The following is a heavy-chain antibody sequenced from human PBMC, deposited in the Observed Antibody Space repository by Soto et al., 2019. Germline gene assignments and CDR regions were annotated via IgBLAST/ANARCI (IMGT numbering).Heavy chain of an antibody. J-gene: IGHJ4*02. CDR3: AHRMAPRIFAC. Sequence: QITLKEAGPTLVKPTQTLTLTCSFSGFSLITSGVGVGWIRQPPGKALEWLALIYWDDDKGYSTSLKSRVTITKDTTKNQVVLTMTNMDRADTDTYYCAHRMAPRIFACWGRGSLVTVSS. V-gene: IGHV2-5*02. CDR1: GFSLITSGVG. CDR2: IYWDDDK.